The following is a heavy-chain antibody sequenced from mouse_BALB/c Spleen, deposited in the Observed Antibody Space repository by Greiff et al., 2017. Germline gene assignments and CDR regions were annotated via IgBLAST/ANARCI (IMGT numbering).Heavy chain of an antibody. Sequence: EVMLVESGGGLVKPGGSLKLSCAASGFAFSSYDMSWVRQTPEKRLEWVAYISSGGGSTYYPDTVKGRFTISRDNAKNTLYLQMSSLKSEDTAMYYCARHAGDGFAMDYWGQGTSVTVSS. CDR1: GFAFSSYD. CDR3: ARHAGDGFAMDY. J-gene: IGHJ4*01. V-gene: IGHV5-12-1*01. D-gene: IGHD2-13*01. CDR2: ISSGGGST.